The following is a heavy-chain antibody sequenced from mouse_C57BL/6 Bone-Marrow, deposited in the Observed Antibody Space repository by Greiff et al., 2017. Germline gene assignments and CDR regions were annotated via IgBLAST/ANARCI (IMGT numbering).Heavy chain of an antibody. CDR1: GYAFSSYW. CDR2: IYPGDGDT. V-gene: IGHV1-80*01. Sequence: VQLQQSGAELVKPGASVKISCKASGYAFSSYWMHWVKQRPGQGLEWIGQIYPGDGDTNYNEKFKAKATLTADKSSSTAYMQLSSLTSEDSAVYFGARGAYWGQGTLVTVSA. CDR3: ARGAY. J-gene: IGHJ3*01.